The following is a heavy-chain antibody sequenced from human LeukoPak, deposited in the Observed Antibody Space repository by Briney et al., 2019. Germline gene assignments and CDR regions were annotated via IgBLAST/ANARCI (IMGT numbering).Heavy chain of an antibody. CDR2: INSDGSST. J-gene: IGHJ4*02. D-gene: IGHD2-15*01. Sequence: GGSLRLSCAASGFTFSSYWMHWVRQAPGKGLVWVSRINSDGSSTSYADSAKGRFTISRDNAKNTLYLQMNSLRAEDTAVYYCAKDLQWSLGGYFDYWGQGTLVTVSS. V-gene: IGHV3-74*01. CDR3: AKDLQWSLGGYFDY. CDR1: GFTFSSYW.